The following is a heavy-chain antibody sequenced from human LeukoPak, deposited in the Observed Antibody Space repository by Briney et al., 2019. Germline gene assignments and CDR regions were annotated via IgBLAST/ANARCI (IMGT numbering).Heavy chain of an antibody. V-gene: IGHV3-23*01. CDR1: GFTFSSYA. CDR3: AKDQTGGGPYYGMDV. CDR2: ISGSGGST. J-gene: IGHJ6*02. Sequence: GESLTLSCAASGFTFSSYAMSWVRQAPGKGLEWVSAISGSGGSTYYADSVKGRFTISRDNSKNTLYLQMNSLRAEDTAVYYCAKDQTGGGPYYGMDVWGQGTTVTVSS. D-gene: IGHD1-14*01.